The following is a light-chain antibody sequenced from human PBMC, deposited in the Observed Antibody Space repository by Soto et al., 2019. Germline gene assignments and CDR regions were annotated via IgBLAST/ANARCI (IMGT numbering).Light chain of an antibody. CDR1: SSDVGGYNY. Sequence: QSVLSQPPSASGSPGQSVTISCTGTSSDVGGYNYVSWYQQHPGKAPKLMIYEVSRRPSGVPDRFSGSKSGSTASLTVSGLQADDEAEYYCSSFAGDNFLYVFGTGTKVTVL. V-gene: IGLV2-8*01. CDR2: EVS. CDR3: SSFAGDNFLYV. J-gene: IGLJ1*01.